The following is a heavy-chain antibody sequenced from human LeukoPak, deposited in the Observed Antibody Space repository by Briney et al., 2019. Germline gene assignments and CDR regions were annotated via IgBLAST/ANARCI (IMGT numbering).Heavy chain of an antibody. CDR2: IDYDGSIT. Sequence: GGSLRLSYAASGFTFSSYWIHWVRQVPGKGLVWVSRIDYDGSITNYADSVKGRFTISRDNARNTLYLQVNSLRVDDTAVYYCVKDLGGNYDYWGQGTLVTVSS. CDR3: VKDLGGNYDY. J-gene: IGHJ4*02. V-gene: IGHV3-74*01. D-gene: IGHD1-7*01. CDR1: GFTFSSYW.